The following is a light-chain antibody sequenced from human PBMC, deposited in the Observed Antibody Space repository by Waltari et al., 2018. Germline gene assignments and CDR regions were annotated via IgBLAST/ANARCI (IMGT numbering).Light chain of an antibody. V-gene: IGLV1-44*01. CDR2: RNN. Sequence: QSVLTQPPSASGTPGQRVTISCSGSSSNIGSNTVTWYQQLPGTAPKLLIYRNNQRPSGVPDRCSGAKSGTSASLAISGLQSEDEADYYCAAWDDSLNGLYVFGTGTKVTVL. CDR1: SSNIGSNT. J-gene: IGLJ1*01. CDR3: AAWDDSLNGLYV.